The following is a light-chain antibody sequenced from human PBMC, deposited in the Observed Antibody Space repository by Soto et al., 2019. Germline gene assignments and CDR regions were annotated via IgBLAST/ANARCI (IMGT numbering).Light chain of an antibody. J-gene: IGKJ4*01. Sequence: EIVLTQSPGTLSLSPGERATLSCRASQSVSSIYLAWYQQKPGQAPRLLIYGASSRATGITDRFSGSGSGTDFTLTISRLEPEDFAVYYCQQYGSSPLTFGGGTKVEIK. CDR1: QSVSSIY. V-gene: IGKV3-20*01. CDR2: GAS. CDR3: QQYGSSPLT.